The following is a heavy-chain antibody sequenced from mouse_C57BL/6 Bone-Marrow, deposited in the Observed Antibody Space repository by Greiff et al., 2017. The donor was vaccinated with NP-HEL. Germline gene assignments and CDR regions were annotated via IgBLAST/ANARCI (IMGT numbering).Heavy chain of an antibody. CDR1: GYAFSSYW. CDR3: ARSGTTVVRDYFDY. D-gene: IGHD1-1*01. V-gene: IGHV1-80*01. CDR2: IYPGDGEP. Sequence: QVQLKQSGAELVKPGASVKISCKASGYAFSSYWMNWVKQRPGKGLEWIGQIYPGDGEPNYKGKFKGKATLTADKSSSTVYMQLSSLTSEDSAVYFCARSGTTVVRDYFDYWGQGTTLTVSS. J-gene: IGHJ2*01.